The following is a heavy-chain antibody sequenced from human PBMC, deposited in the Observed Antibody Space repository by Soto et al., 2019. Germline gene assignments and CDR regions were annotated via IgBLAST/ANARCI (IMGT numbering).Heavy chain of an antibody. J-gene: IGHJ3*02. CDR3: AKEIIAVAGDDAFDI. D-gene: IGHD6-19*01. CDR2: ISGSGGST. Sequence: ASVKVSCKASGGTFSSYAMSWVRQAPGKGLEWVSAISGSGGSTYYADSVKGRFTISRDNSKNTLYLQMNSLRAEDTAVYYCAKEIIAVAGDDAFDIWGQGTMVTVSS. V-gene: IGHV3-23*01. CDR1: GGTFSSYA.